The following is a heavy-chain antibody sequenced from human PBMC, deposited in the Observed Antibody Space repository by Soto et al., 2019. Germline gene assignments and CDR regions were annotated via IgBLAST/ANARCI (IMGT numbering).Heavy chain of an antibody. CDR1: RYTFISYY. CDR2: INPYNDNT. J-gene: IGHJ6*02. Sequence: QVQLVQSGAEVKKPGASVKVSCKASRYTFISYYISWVRQAPGQGLEWMGWINPYNDNTNYTQKFQGRVTMTTDTSTSTAYMELRSLRSDDTAVDYCARDLASRGLDVWGQGTSVTVSS. CDR3: ARDLASRGLDV. V-gene: IGHV1-18*04.